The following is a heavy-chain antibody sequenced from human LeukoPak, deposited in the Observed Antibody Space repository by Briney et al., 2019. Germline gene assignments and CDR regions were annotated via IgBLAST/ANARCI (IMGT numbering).Heavy chain of an antibody. CDR3: ARGGRYYYDISGPLNYFDY. CDR1: GFTFSSYA. Sequence: GGSLRLSCAASGFTFSSYAMSWVRQAPGKGLEWVSAISGSGGSTYYADSVKGRFTISRDNAKNSLYLQMNSLRAEDTAVYYCARGGRYYYDISGPLNYFDYWGQGTLVTVSS. J-gene: IGHJ4*02. D-gene: IGHD3-22*01. V-gene: IGHV3-23*01. CDR2: ISGSGGST.